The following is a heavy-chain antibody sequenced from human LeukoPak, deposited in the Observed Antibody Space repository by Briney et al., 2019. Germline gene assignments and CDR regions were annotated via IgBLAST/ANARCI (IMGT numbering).Heavy chain of an antibody. D-gene: IGHD1-26*01. CDR2: IYSGGDT. V-gene: IGHV3-53*01. Sequence: PGGSLRLSCAASGFTFSNYRMSWVRQAPGKGQEWLTVIYSGGDTYYIDSVKGRFAISRDNSRNTVYLQMNSLRADDTAVYYCARRRATVDYSMDVWGKGTTVTVSS. CDR1: GFTFSNYR. J-gene: IGHJ6*03. CDR3: ARRRATVDYSMDV.